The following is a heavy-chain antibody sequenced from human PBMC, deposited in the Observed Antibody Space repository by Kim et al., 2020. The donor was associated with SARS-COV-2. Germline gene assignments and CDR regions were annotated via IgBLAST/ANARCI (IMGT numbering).Heavy chain of an antibody. CDR1: GFTFSSYG. Sequence: GGSLRLSCAASGFTFSSYGMHWVRQAPGKGLEWVAVISYDGSNKYYADSVKGRFTISRDNSKNTLYLQMNSLRAEDTAVYYWAKEGEMSFQHWGQGTLVTVSS. V-gene: IGHV3-30*18. CDR2: ISYDGSNK. J-gene: IGHJ1*01. CDR3: AKEGEMSFQH.